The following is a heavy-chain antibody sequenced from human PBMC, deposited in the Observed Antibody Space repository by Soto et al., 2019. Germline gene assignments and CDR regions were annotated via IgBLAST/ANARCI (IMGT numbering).Heavy chain of an antibody. CDR3: TKDWYNYYYMDV. J-gene: IGHJ6*03. CDR1: GFTFSGFA. CDR2: VSSSGGNT. Sequence: DVQLLESGGGLVQPGGSLRLSCAASGFTFSGFAMSWVRQAPGRGLDWVSAVSSSGGNTYYADSVKGRFTVSRDNSKNTLYLQMNSLRAEDTAIYYCTKDWYNYYYMDVWGKGTTVTVSS. V-gene: IGHV3-23*01.